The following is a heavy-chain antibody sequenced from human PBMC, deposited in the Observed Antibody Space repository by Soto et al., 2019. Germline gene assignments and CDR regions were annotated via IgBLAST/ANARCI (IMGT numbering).Heavy chain of an antibody. CDR2: ISSSSSYI. V-gene: IGHV3-21*01. D-gene: IGHD2-21*01. CDR3: ARDGAIRDSPYYYYYYGMDV. Sequence: EVQLVESGGGLVKPGGSLRLSCAASGFTFSSYSMNWVRQAPGKGLEWVSSISSSSSYIYYADSVKGRFTISRDNAKNSLYLQMNSLRAEDTAVYYCARDGAIRDSPYYYYYYGMDVWGQGTTVTVSS. CDR1: GFTFSSYS. J-gene: IGHJ6*02.